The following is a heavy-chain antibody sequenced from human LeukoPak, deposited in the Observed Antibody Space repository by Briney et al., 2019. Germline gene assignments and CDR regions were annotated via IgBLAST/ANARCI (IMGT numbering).Heavy chain of an antibody. V-gene: IGHV3-66*01. Sequence: PGGSLRLSCAASGSTVSGNHMSWVRQSPEKGLEWVAIIESSGDMVYANSVKGRFTISRDNSKNTVSLQLNSLRAEDTAMYYCARATYSRYWYFDPWGRGTLVTVSS. J-gene: IGHJ2*01. CDR3: ARATYSRYWYFDP. CDR2: IESSGDM. D-gene: IGHD1-26*01. CDR1: GSTVSGNH.